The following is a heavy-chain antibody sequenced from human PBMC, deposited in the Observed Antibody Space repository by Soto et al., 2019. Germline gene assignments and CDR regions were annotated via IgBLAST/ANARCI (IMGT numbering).Heavy chain of an antibody. V-gene: IGHV4-34*01. J-gene: IGHJ4*02. Sequence: SETLSLTCAVYGGSFSGYYWSWIRQPPGKGLEWIGEINHSGSTNYNPSLKSRVTISVDTSKNQFSLKLSSVTAADTAVYYCARLIVALSPGYFDYWGQGTLVTVSS. CDR1: GGSFSGYY. D-gene: IGHD3-22*01. CDR3: ARLIVALSPGYFDY. CDR2: INHSGST.